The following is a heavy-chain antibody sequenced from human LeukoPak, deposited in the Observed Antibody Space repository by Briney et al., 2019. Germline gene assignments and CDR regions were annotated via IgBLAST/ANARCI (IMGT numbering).Heavy chain of an antibody. D-gene: IGHD5-24*01. CDR1: GFTFSSYE. J-gene: IGHJ4*02. Sequence: QSGGSLRLSCAASGFTFSSYEMNWVRRAPGKGLEWVANIMQDGSEKYYVDSVKGRFTISRDNAKNSLYLQMNSLRAEDTAVYYCARHSAGYTTFFDYWGQGTLVTVSS. CDR3: ARHSAGYTTFFDY. V-gene: IGHV3-7*04. CDR2: IMQDGSEK.